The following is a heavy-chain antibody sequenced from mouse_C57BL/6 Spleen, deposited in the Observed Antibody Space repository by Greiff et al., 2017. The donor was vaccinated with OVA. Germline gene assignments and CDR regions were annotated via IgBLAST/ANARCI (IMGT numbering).Heavy chain of an antibody. CDR2: IDTSDSET. D-gene: IGHD1-1*01. Sequence: QVQLQQPGAELVRPGSSVKLSCKASGYTFTSYWMHWVKQRPIQGLEWIGNIDTSDSETHYNQKFKDKATLTVDKSSSTAYMQLSSLTSEDSAVYYCARDYGSSYGYFDVWGTGTTVTVSS. J-gene: IGHJ1*03. V-gene: IGHV1-52*01. CDR3: ARDYGSSYGYFDV. CDR1: GYTFTSYW.